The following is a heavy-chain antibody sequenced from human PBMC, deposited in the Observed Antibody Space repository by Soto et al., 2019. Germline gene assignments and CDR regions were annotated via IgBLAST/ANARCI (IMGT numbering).Heavy chain of an antibody. Sequence: SETLSLTCTVSGRSIRGSDDYWAWIRQSPGKGLEYIGSVFYTGSAYYNPSLKSRVTIVADTSTNRFSLNLKSVTATDTAVYYCAKTPSGWYDSWGQGTLVTVSS. CDR2: VFYTGSA. CDR1: GRSIRGSDDY. J-gene: IGHJ5*01. CDR3: AKTPSGWYDS. V-gene: IGHV4-39*01. D-gene: IGHD1-26*01.